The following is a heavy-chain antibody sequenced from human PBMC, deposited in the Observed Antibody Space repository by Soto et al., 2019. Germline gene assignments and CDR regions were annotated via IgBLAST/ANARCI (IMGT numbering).Heavy chain of an antibody. CDR1: GYSFTSYW. CDR2: ICPGDSDT. CDR3: ARVLRVTTVLYYYYYGMDV. Sequence: GESLKISCKGSGYSFTSYWIGWVRQMPGKGLEWMGIICPGDSDTRYSPSFQGQVTISADKSISTAYLQWSSLKASDTAMYYCARVLRVTTVLYYYYYGMDVWGQGTTVTVSS. V-gene: IGHV5-51*01. J-gene: IGHJ6*02. D-gene: IGHD4-4*01.